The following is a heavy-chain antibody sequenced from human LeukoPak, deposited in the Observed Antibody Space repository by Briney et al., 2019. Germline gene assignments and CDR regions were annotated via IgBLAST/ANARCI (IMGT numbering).Heavy chain of an antibody. CDR1: GGSISSRSDY. Sequence: SETLSLTCTVSGGSISSRSDYWGWIRQPPGKGLEWIGNLDYSGRTYYNPSRKSRVTISVGTSKNQFSLNLTAVSAADTALYFCSKSHDYGGLYFYYYMDVWGKGTTVTVSS. V-gene: IGHV4-39*01. J-gene: IGHJ6*03. D-gene: IGHD4-23*01. CDR3: SKSHDYGGLYFYYYMDV. CDR2: LDYSGRT.